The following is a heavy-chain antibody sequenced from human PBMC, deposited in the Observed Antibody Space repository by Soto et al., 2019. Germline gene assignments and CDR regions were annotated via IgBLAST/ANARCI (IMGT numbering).Heavy chain of an antibody. D-gene: IGHD6-13*01. Sequence: ASVKVSCKASGYTLTSYGISWLRQAPGQGLEWMGWISANNGNTNYAQKLQGRVTMTTDTSTNTAYVELRSLRSDDTAVYYCARPLQQLAPNFDYWGQGTLVAVSS. V-gene: IGHV1-18*01. J-gene: IGHJ4*02. CDR3: ARPLQQLAPNFDY. CDR2: ISANNGNT. CDR1: GYTLTSYG.